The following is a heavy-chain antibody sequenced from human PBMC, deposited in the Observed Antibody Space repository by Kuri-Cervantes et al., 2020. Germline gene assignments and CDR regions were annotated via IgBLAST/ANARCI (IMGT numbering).Heavy chain of an antibody. CDR2: FDPEDGET. V-gene: IGHV1-24*01. Sequence: ASVKVSCKVSGYTLTELSMHWVRQAPGKGLEWMGGFDPEDGETIYAQKFQGRVTMTEDTSTDTAYMELSSLRSEDTAVYYCATSPEYSSSWYFLRPRDAFDIWGQGTMVTVSS. CDR3: ATSPEYSSSWYFLRPRDAFDI. D-gene: IGHD6-13*01. J-gene: IGHJ3*02. CDR1: GYTLTELS.